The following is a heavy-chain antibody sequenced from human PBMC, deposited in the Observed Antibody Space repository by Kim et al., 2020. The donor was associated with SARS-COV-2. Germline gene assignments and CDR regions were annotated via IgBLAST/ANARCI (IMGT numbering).Heavy chain of an antibody. CDR1: GFTFSSYS. D-gene: IGHD3-3*01. CDR3: ARAGGITIFGVVIEGYGMDV. CDR2: ISSSSSYI. V-gene: IGHV3-21*01. J-gene: IGHJ6*02. Sequence: GGSLRLSCAASGFTFSSYSMNWVRQAPGKGLEWVSSISSSSSYIYYADSVKGRFTISRDNAKNSLYLQMNSLRAEDTAVYYCARAGGITIFGVVIEGYGMDVWGQGTTVTVSS.